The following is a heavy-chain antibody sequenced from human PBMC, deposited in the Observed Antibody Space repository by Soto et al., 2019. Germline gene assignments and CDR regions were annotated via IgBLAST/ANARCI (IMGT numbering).Heavy chain of an antibody. V-gene: IGHV6-1*01. D-gene: IGHD3-3*01. CDR2: TYYRSKWYN. CDR1: GDSVSSNSAA. CDR3: AREDRTIFGVVPDAFDI. J-gene: IGHJ3*02. Sequence: SETLSLTCAISGDSVSSNSAAWNWIRQSPSRGLEWLGRTYYRSKWYNDYAVSVKSRITINPDTSKNQFSLQLNSVTPEDTAVYYCAREDRTIFGVVPDAFDIWGQGTTVTVSS.